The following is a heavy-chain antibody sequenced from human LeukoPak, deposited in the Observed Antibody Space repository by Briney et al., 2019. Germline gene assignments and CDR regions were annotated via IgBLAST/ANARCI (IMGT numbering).Heavy chain of an antibody. Sequence: GGSLRLSCAASGFTFSSYEMNWVRQAPGKGLEWVSYISSSGSTIYYADSVKGRFTISRDNSKNTLYLQMNSLRAEDTAVYYCARDDLEPPGGFDYWGQGTLVTVSS. V-gene: IGHV3-48*03. D-gene: IGHD1-14*01. J-gene: IGHJ4*02. CDR2: ISSSGSTI. CDR3: ARDDLEPPGGFDY. CDR1: GFTFSSYE.